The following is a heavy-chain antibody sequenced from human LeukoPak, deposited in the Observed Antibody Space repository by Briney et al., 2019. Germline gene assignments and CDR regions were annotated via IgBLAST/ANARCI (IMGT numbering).Heavy chain of an antibody. CDR1: GYSFTSYW. CDR2: IFPSDSDT. D-gene: IGHD2-8*02. Sequence: GESLKISCKDSGYSFTSYWIGWVRQMPGKGLEWMGIIFPSDSDTRYSPSFQGQVTISADMSVSTAYLQWSSLKASDTAMYYCAKVRGTGGFVIDYWGQGTLVTVSS. CDR3: AKVRGTGGFVIDY. J-gene: IGHJ4*02. V-gene: IGHV5-51*01.